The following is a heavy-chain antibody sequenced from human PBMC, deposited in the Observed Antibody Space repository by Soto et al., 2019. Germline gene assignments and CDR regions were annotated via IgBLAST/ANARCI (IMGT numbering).Heavy chain of an antibody. J-gene: IGHJ5*02. CDR3: ARVYSSSWDPAAAYWFDP. CDR1: GYTFTSYY. Sequence: GASVKVSCKASGYTFTSYYMHWVRQAPGQGLERMGIINPSGGSTSYAQKFQGRVTMTRDTSTSTVYMELSSLRSEDTAVYYCARVYSSSWDPAAAYWFDPWGQGTLVTVSS. D-gene: IGHD6-13*01. V-gene: IGHV1-46*01. CDR2: INPSGGST.